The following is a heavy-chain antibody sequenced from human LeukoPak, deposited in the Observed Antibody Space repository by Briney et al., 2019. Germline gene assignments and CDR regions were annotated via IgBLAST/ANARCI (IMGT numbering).Heavy chain of an antibody. CDR3: ARDAVLLWFGEPLNWFDP. CDR2: INSDGSST. CDR1: GFTFSSYS. J-gene: IGHJ5*02. V-gene: IGHV3-74*01. D-gene: IGHD3-10*01. Sequence: GGSLRLSCAASGFTFSSYSMNWVRQAPGKGLVWVSRINSDGSSTSYADSVKGRFTISRDNAKNTLYLQMNSLRAEDTAVYYCARDAVLLWFGEPLNWFDPWGQGTLVTVSS.